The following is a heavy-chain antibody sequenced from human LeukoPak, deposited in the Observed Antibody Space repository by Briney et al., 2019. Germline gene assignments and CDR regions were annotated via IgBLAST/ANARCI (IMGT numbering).Heavy chain of an antibody. CDR2: ISGSGGST. Sequence: GGSLRLSCAASGFTFSNYAMSWVRQAPGKGLEWVSAISGSGGSTYYAYSVKGRFTISRDNSKNTLYLQMNSLRGEDTAIYYRAKEGISAAASYWGQGTLVTVSS. J-gene: IGHJ4*02. CDR1: GFTFSNYA. D-gene: IGHD6-13*01. CDR3: AKEGISAAASY. V-gene: IGHV3-23*01.